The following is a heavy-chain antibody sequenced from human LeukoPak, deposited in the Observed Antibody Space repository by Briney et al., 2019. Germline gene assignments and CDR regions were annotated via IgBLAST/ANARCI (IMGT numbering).Heavy chain of an antibody. V-gene: IGHV4-30-2*01. CDR2: IYHSGST. Sequence: PSETLSLTCTVSGGSISSGGYYWSWIRQPPGKGLEWIGYIYHSGSTYYNPSLKSRVTISVDRSKNQFSLKLSSVTAADTAVYYCASYCSGGSCYDYWGQGTLVTVSS. CDR3: ASYCSGGSCYDY. D-gene: IGHD2-15*01. CDR1: GGSISSGGYY. J-gene: IGHJ4*02.